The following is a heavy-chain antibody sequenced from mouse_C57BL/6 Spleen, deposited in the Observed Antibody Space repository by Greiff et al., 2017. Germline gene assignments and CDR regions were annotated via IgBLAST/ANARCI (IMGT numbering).Heavy chain of an antibody. Sequence: EVMLVESGGGLVQPGGSLSLSCASSGFTFTDYYMSWVCQPPGKALEWLGFIRNKANGYTTEYSASVKGRFTISRDNSQSILYLQMNALRAEDSATYYCARYGGTGVLDYWGQGTTLTVSS. D-gene: IGHD3-3*01. CDR3: ARYGGTGVLDY. CDR1: GFTFTDYY. J-gene: IGHJ2*01. V-gene: IGHV7-3*01. CDR2: IRNKANGYTT.